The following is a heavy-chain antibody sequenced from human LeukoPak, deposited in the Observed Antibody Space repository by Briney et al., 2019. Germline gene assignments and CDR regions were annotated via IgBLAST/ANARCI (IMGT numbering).Heavy chain of an antibody. J-gene: IGHJ4*02. V-gene: IGHV1-69*02. CDR2: IIPMMGIA. Sequence: GASVKVSCKASGGTLRRHTITWVRQAPGQGLEWMGRIIPMMGIANYAQKFQGRVTITADTSTDTAYMDLISLRSEDRAVYYCASRSHKTIVGADTREVGDYWGQGTLVTVSS. CDR3: ASRSHKTIVGADTREVGDY. CDR1: GGTLRRHT. D-gene: IGHD6-19*01.